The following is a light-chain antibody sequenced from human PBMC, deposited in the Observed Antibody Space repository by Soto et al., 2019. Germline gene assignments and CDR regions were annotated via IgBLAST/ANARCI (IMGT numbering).Light chain of an antibody. V-gene: IGKV3-11*01. J-gene: IGKJ5*01. CDR1: QSVSSY. CDR2: DAS. CDR3: QQRSKWPIT. Sequence: EILVTQSTATLSLSPGERATLSCRASQSVSSYLAWYQQKPGQAPRLLIYDASNRAAGIPARFSGSGSGTDFTLTISSLEPEDFAVYYCQQRSKWPITFGQGTRLDI.